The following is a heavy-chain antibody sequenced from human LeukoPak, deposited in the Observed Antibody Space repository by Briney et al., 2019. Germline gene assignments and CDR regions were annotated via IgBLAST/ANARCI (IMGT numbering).Heavy chain of an antibody. V-gene: IGHV3-9*01. J-gene: IGHJ2*01. CDR2: FSWNSGSI. CDR3: AKGGTYYYGSGSERYFDL. D-gene: IGHD3-10*01. CDR1: GFTFMNFA. Sequence: GGSLRPSFAAPGFTFMNFAMTWVRQAPGKGPEGGPGFSWNSGSIGYADSVKGRFTISRDNAKSSLYLQMNSLRAEDTALYYCAKGGTYYYGSGSERYFDLWGRGTLVTVSS.